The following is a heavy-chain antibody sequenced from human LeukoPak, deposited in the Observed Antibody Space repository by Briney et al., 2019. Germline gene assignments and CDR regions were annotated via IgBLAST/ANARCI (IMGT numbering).Heavy chain of an antibody. D-gene: IGHD3-22*01. CDR2: ISGSGGST. J-gene: IGHJ4*02. Sequence: PGGSLRLSCAASGFTFSSYAMSWVRQAPGKGLEWVSAISGSGGSTYYADSVKGRFTISRDNAKNSLYLQMNSLRAEDTAVYYCARDFGYDSSGYYYVPAYYFDYWGQGTLVTVSS. CDR3: ARDFGYDSSGYYYVPAYYFDY. V-gene: IGHV3-23*01. CDR1: GFTFSSYA.